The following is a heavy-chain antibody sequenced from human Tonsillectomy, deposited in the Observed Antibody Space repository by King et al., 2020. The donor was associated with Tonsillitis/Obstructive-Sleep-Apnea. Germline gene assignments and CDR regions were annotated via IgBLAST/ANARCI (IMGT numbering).Heavy chain of an antibody. V-gene: IGHV4-59*08. CDR3: ARLLAGGRGHRLDA. Sequence: QLQESGPGLVKPSETLSLTCTVSGGSISSYYWSWIRQPPGKGLEWIGYNYYSGSTNYNPSLKRRVTISVDTSKNQFSLKLSSVTAADTAVYYCARLLAGGRGHRLDAWGQGALVTASS. CDR2: NYYSGST. J-gene: IGHJ5*02. CDR1: GGSISSYY. D-gene: IGHD2-15*01.